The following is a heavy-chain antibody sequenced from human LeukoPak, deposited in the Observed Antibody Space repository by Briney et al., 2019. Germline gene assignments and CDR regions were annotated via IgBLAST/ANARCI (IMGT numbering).Heavy chain of an antibody. CDR3: AKGRRDSRPYYFDY. Sequence: PGGSLRLSCAASGFTFSSYSMNWVRQAPGKGLEWVSSISSSSSYIYYADSVKGRFTISRDNSQNTLYLQMNSLRAEDTAVYYCAKGRRDSRPYYFDYWGQGALVTVSS. J-gene: IGHJ4*02. D-gene: IGHD4-11*01. CDR1: GFTFSSYS. CDR2: ISSSSSYI. V-gene: IGHV3-21*04.